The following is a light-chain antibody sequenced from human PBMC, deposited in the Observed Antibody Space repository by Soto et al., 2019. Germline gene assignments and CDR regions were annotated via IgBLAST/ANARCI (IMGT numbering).Light chain of an antibody. J-gene: IGLJ3*02. V-gene: IGLV2-23*01. CDR1: SSDVGSYNL. CDR2: EGS. Sequence: QSALTQPASVSGSPGQSITISCTGTSSDVGSYNLVSWYQQHPGKAPKLMIYEGSKRPSGVSNRFSGSKSGNTASLTISGLQAEDECDYYCCSYAGSSTWVFGGGTKLTVL. CDR3: CSYAGSSTWV.